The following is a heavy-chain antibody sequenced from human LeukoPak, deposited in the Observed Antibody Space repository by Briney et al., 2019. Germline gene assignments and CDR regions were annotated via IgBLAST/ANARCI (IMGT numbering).Heavy chain of an antibody. CDR1: GYTFMYYG. J-gene: IGHJ4*02. CDR3: ARDTITVTTPYFDY. V-gene: IGHV1-18*01. CDR2: INTDSAIT. D-gene: IGHD4-17*01. Sequence: ASVKVSCKAAGYTFMYYGISWVRQAPGQGLEWMGWINTDSAITNYAQKFQDRVTMTKDTSTSAAYMELRSLRSDDTAIYYCARDTITVTTPYFDYWGQGTLVTVPS.